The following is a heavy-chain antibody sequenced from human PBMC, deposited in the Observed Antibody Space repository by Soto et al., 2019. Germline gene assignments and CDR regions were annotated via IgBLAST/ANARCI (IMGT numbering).Heavy chain of an antibody. D-gene: IGHD6-13*01. Sequence: GGSLRLSCAASGFTFSSYGMHWVRQAPGKGLEWVAVISYDGSNKYYADSVKGRFTISRDNSKNTLYLQMNSLRAEDTAVYYCASGSSSSWYDYYYYYGMDVWGQGTTVTVSS. CDR3: ASGSSSSWYDYYYYYGMDV. J-gene: IGHJ6*02. CDR1: GFTFSSYG. CDR2: ISYDGSNK. V-gene: IGHV3-30*03.